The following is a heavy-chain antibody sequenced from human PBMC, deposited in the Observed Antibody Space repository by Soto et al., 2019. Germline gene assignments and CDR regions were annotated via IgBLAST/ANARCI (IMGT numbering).Heavy chain of an antibody. CDR2: IWYDGSNK. Sequence: GGSLRLSCAASGFTFSSYGMHWVRQAPGKGLEWVAVIWYDGSNKYYADSVKGRFTISRDNSKNTLYLQMNSLRAEDTAVYYCAREGSPVEWLLYRPDYWGQGTLVTVSS. D-gene: IGHD3-3*01. J-gene: IGHJ4*02. CDR3: AREGSPVEWLLYRPDY. CDR1: GFTFSSYG. V-gene: IGHV3-33*01.